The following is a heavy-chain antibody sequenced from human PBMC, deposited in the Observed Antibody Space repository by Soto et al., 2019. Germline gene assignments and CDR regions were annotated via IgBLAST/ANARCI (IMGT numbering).Heavy chain of an antibody. D-gene: IGHD6-19*01. CDR2: ISAYNGNT. V-gene: IGHV1-18*01. CDR3: ASSSDTYSSGMDV. Sequence: ASVKVSCKASGYTFTSYGISWVRQAPGQGLEWMGWISAYNGNTNYAQKFQGRVTMTRDTSTSTVYMELSSLRSEDTAVYYCASSSDTYSSGMDVWGQGTTVTVLL. CDR1: GYTFTSYG. J-gene: IGHJ6*02.